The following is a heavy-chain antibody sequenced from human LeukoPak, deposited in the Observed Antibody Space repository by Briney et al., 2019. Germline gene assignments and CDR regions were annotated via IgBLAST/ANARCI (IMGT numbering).Heavy chain of an antibody. J-gene: IGHJ3*02. Sequence: SETLSLTCAVYGGSFSGYYWSWIRQPPGKGLEWIGEINHSGSTNYNPSLKSRVTISVDTSKNQFSLKLSSVTAADTAVYYCARGYSLNYCDSDDAFDIWGQGTMVTVSS. CDR3: ARGYSLNYCDSDDAFDI. CDR2: INHSGST. CDR1: GGSFSGYY. D-gene: IGHD3-22*01. V-gene: IGHV4-34*01.